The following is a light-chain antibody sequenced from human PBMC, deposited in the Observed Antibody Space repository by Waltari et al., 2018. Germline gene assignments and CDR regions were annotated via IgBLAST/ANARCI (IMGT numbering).Light chain of an antibody. J-gene: IGLJ2*01. CDR2: DVS. CDR1: SSDLGGYNF. V-gene: IGLV2-14*03. CDR3: SSYMDSSTLEL. Sequence: QSALTQPASVSGSPVQSITISSTGNSSDLGGYNFVSWYQQVPGKAPKLMIYDVSNRPSGVSSRFSGSKSGNTASLTISGLQAEDEADYFCSSYMDSSTLELFGGGTSLTVL.